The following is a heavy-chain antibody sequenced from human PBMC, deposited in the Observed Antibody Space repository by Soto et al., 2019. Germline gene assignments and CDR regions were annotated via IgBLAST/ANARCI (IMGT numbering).Heavy chain of an antibody. CDR2: INHSGST. J-gene: IGHJ5*02. CDR1: GGSFSGYY. Sequence: SETLSLTCAVYGGSFSGYYWSWIRQPPGKGLEWIGEINHSGSTNYNPSLKSLVTISVDTSKNQFSLKLSSVTAADTAVYYCARGGGNQTRYWFDPWGQGTLVTVSS. D-gene: IGHD2-15*01. CDR3: ARGGGNQTRYWFDP. V-gene: IGHV4-34*01.